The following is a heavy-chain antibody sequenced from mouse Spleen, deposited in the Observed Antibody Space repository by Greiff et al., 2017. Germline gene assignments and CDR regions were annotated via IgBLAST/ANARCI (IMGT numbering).Heavy chain of an antibody. V-gene: IGHV1-69*01. J-gene: IGHJ4*01. Sequence: QVQLQQSGAELVMPGASVKLSCKASGYTFTSYWMHWVKQRPGQGLEWIGEIDPSDSYTNYNQKFKGKATLTVDKSSSTAYMQLSSLTSEDSAVYYCASGGSPMDYWGQGTSVTVSS. CDR1: GYTFTSYW. CDR3: ASGGSPMDY. CDR2: IDPSDSYT.